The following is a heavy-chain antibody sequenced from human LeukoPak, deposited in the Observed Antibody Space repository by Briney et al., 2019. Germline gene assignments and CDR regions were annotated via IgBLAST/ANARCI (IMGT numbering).Heavy chain of an antibody. D-gene: IGHD6-13*01. Sequence: ASVKVSCKASGYTFTSYDINWVRQAPGQGLEWMGWMNPNSGNTGYAQKFQGRVTMTRNTSISTAYMELSSLRSEDTAVYYCARVRGVYSSSWNRYYFDYWGQGTLVTVSS. CDR1: GYTFTSYD. J-gene: IGHJ4*02. V-gene: IGHV1-8*01. CDR3: ARVRGVYSSSWNRYYFDY. CDR2: MNPNSGNT.